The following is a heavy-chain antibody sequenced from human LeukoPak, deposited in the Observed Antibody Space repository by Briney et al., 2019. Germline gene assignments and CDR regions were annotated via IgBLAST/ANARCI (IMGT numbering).Heavy chain of an antibody. V-gene: IGHV4-39*07. CDR2: VFYYGKT. Sequence: SQTLSLTCSVSGYSVSSSDYYWGWIRQSPGTGLEWIGDVFYYGKTNYNPSLRSRVTISIDTSRNQFSLRLTSVTAAHRAVYYCARIFDSWGQGTLVTVSS. J-gene: IGHJ4*02. CDR3: ARIFDS. CDR1: GYSVSSSDYY.